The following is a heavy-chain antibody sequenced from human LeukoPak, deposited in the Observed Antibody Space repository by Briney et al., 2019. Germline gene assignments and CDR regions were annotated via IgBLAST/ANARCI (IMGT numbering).Heavy chain of an antibody. D-gene: IGHD3-22*01. V-gene: IGHV3-74*01. J-gene: IGHJ4*02. CDR3: ARGAYYYED. Sequence: PGGSLRLSCAASGFTFSSYWMNWVRQVPGKGLVWVSRIASDGNNRDYADSVKGRFTISRDNAKNTLYLQMNSLRVEDTAVYYCARGAYYYEDWGQGTLVTVSS. CDR1: GFTFSSYW. CDR2: IASDGNNR.